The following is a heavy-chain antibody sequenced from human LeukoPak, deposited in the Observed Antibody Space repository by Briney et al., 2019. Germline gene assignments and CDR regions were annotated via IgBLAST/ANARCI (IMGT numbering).Heavy chain of an antibody. V-gene: IGHV3-7*01. Sequence: GGSLRLSCAASGFTFDSYAMSWVRQAPGKGLEWVAQINQDGSKEYYIDSVKARFSISRDNARNSLSLQMNSLRAEDTAVYYCVRDGGVSGYDLLDYWGQGTLVTVSS. CDR2: INQDGSKE. J-gene: IGHJ4*02. D-gene: IGHD5-12*01. CDR3: VRDGGVSGYDLLDY. CDR1: GFTFDSYA.